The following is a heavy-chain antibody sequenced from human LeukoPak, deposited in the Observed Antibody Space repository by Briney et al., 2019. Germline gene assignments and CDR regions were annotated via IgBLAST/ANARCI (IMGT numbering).Heavy chain of an antibody. Sequence: SETLSLTCTVSGGSISSSSYYWGWIRQPPGKGLEWIGSIYYSGSTYYNPSLKSRVTISVDTSKNQFSLKLSSVTAADTAVYYCARLVVVPASDAFDIWGQGTMVTVSS. CDR3: ARLVVVPASDAFDI. J-gene: IGHJ3*02. CDR1: GGSISSSSYY. CDR2: IYYSGST. D-gene: IGHD2-2*01. V-gene: IGHV4-39*01.